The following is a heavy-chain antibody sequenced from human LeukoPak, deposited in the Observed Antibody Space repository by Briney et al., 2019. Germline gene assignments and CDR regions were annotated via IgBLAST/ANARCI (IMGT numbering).Heavy chain of an antibody. D-gene: IGHD3-10*01. V-gene: IGHV1-69*16. CDR3: ARRMISGSYNAFDI. CDR1: GGTFSSYN. Sequence: GSSVKVSCKASGGTFSSYNFVWVRQAPGQGLEWMGGIIPMLGPAHYPENFKGRVTITADESTNTVYMELSSLTSEDSAMYYCARRMISGSYNAFDIWGQGTMVTVSS. CDR2: IIPMLGPA. J-gene: IGHJ3*02.